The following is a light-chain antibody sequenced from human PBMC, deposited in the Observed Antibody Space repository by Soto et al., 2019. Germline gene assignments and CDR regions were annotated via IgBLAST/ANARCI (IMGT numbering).Light chain of an antibody. V-gene: IGKV3-15*01. CDR1: ESVSSD. CDR3: QQYSTWPRT. CDR2: GAS. Sequence: ETVMTQFPATLSVSPGDRVTLSCRASESVSSDVAWYQQKPGQSPRLLIFGASTRATSIPARFTGSRSGTEFSLTISSLQSEDFAVYYCQQYSTWPRTFGQETKVESK. J-gene: IGKJ1*01.